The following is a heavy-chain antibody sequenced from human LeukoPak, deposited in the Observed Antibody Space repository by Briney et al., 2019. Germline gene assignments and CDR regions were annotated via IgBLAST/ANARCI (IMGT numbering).Heavy chain of an antibody. CDR3: ATVRWYPTFDY. D-gene: IGHD4-23*01. CDR1: GYTFTSYD. J-gene: IGHJ4*02. CDR2: MNPNSGNT. Sequence: ASVKVSCKASGYTFTSYDINWVRQATGQGLEWMGWMNPNSGNTGYAQKFQGRVTMTEDTSTDTAYMELSSLRSEDTAVYYCATVRWYPTFDYWGQGTLVTVSS. V-gene: IGHV1-8*01.